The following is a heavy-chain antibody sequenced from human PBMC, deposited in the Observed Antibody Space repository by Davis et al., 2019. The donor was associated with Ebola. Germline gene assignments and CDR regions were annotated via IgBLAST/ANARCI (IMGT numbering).Heavy chain of an antibody. J-gene: IGHJ6*02. V-gene: IGHV4-34*01. D-gene: IGHD7-27*01. CDR2: INHSGST. CDR1: GGSFSGYY. Sequence: PSETLSLTCAVYGGSFSGYYWSWIRQPPGKGLEWIGEINHSGSTNYKPSLKSRVTISVDTSKNQFSLKLSSVTAADTAVYYCARGLGIGYYYYGLDVWGQGTTVTVSS. CDR3: ARGLGIGYYYYGLDV.